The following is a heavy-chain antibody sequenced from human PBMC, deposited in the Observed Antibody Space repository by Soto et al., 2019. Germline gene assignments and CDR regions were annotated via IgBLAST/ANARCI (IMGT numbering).Heavy chain of an antibody. J-gene: IGHJ3*02. D-gene: IGHD6-13*01. Sequence: GESLKISCKGSGYSFTSYWIGWVRQMPGKGLEWMGIIYPGDSGTRYSPSFQGQVTIAADKSISTAYLQWSSLKAPDTAMYYCARPYSSWRKENDAFDIWGQGTMVTVSS. CDR1: GYSFTSYW. CDR3: ARPYSSWRKENDAFDI. V-gene: IGHV5-51*01. CDR2: IYPGDSGT.